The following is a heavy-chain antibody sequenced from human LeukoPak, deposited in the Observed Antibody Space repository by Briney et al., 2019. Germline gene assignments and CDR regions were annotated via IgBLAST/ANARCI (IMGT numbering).Heavy chain of an antibody. Sequence: GGSLRLSCAASGFTFSIYWMSWVRQAPGKGLEWVANIKRDGSEKNYVDSVKGRFTISRDNAKNSLYLQMNSLRAEDTAVYYCVRDFPYYYDTSGYHFDYWGQGTLVTVSS. CDR2: IKRDGSEK. D-gene: IGHD3-22*01. CDR3: VRDFPYYYDTSGYHFDY. J-gene: IGHJ4*02. CDR1: GFTFSIYW. V-gene: IGHV3-7*01.